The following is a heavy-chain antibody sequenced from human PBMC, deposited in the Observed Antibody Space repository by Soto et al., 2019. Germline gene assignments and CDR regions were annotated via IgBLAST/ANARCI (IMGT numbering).Heavy chain of an antibody. Sequence: GGSLRLSCAASGFTFSSYAMSWVRQAPGKGLEWVSAISGSGGSTYYADSVKGRFTISRDNSKNTLYLQMNSLRAEDTAVYYCAKDVGKAVAGYYYYGMDVWGQGTTVTVSS. D-gene: IGHD6-19*01. CDR2: ISGSGGST. CDR3: AKDVGKAVAGYYYYGMDV. CDR1: GFTFSSYA. J-gene: IGHJ6*02. V-gene: IGHV3-23*01.